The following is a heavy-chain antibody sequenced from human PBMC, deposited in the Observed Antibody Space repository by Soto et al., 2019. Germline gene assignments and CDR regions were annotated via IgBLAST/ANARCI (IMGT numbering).Heavy chain of an antibody. Sequence: GGSLRLSCAASGFTFSNAWMSWVRQAPGKGLEWVGRIKSKTDGGTTDYAAPVKGRFTISRDDSKNTLYLQMNSLKTEDTAVYYCTTAAGYSSSWDLFAYWGQGTLVTVSS. CDR3: TTAAGYSSSWDLFAY. J-gene: IGHJ4*02. CDR1: GFTFSNAW. D-gene: IGHD6-13*01. CDR2: IKSKTDGGTT. V-gene: IGHV3-15*01.